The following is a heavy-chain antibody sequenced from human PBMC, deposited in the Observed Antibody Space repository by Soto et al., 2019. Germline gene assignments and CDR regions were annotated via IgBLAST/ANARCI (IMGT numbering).Heavy chain of an antibody. CDR1: GGTLSSDS. V-gene: IGHV1-69*02. CDR2: IMPVLGIP. J-gene: IGHJ4*02. D-gene: IGHD5-12*01. Sequence: QVQLVQSGAELQKPGSSVKVSCMSSGGTLSSDSFSWVRQAPGQGLEWMGRIMPVLGIPNYAQKFQGRLTIRADTSTTRGYMELSSLPSADTAVYYCARVVDFYFYDWCQGTMVTVSS. CDR3: ARVVDFYFYD.